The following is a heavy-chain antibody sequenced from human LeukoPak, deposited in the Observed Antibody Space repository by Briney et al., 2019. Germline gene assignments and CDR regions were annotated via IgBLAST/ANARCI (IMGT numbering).Heavy chain of an antibody. J-gene: IGHJ4*02. D-gene: IGHD3-16*01. CDR2: IYDSGST. Sequence: PSETLSLTCTVSGGTISSYYWSWIRQPPGKGLEWIGYIYDSGSTNYNPSLKSRVTMSVDASKNQFSLKLSSVTAADTAVYYCARDRLGLPVDYWGQGTLVSVSS. V-gene: IGHV4-59*01. CDR3: ARDRLGLPVDY. CDR1: GGTISSYY.